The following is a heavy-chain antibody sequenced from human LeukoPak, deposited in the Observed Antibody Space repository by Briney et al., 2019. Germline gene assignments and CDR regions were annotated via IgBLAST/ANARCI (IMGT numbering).Heavy chain of an antibody. Sequence: PGGSLRLSCAASGFTFSDYYMSWIRQAPGKGLEWVSYISSSGSTIYYADSVKGRFTISRDNAKNSLYLQMNSLRAEDTAVYYCARDSLLGYCSGGSCYRDYYYGMDVWGQGTTVTVSS. CDR3: ARDSLLGYCSGGSCYRDYYYGMDV. D-gene: IGHD2-15*01. V-gene: IGHV3-11*01. CDR1: GFTFSDYY. CDR2: ISSSGSTI. J-gene: IGHJ6*02.